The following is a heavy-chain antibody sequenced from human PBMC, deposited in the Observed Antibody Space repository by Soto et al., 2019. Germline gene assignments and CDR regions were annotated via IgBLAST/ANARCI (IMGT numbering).Heavy chain of an antibody. CDR1: GDSINNSHW. CDR2: TYHSGTT. Sequence: QVQLQESGPGLVQPSGTPSLTCAVSGDSINNSHWWSWVRQTPGKGLEWIGETYHSGTTNYNPSLKTRVTISIDKSKNQFSLKMNSVTAADTAVYYCAREVNSSPARGPNWFDPWGQGTLVTVSS. CDR3: AREVNSSPARGPNWFDP. J-gene: IGHJ5*02. D-gene: IGHD6-13*01. V-gene: IGHV4-4*02.